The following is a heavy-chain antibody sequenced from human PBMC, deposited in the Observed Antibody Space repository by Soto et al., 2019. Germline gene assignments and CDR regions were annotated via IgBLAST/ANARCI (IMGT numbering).Heavy chain of an antibody. CDR2: ISWDGGST. Sequence: GGSLRLFCAASGFTFDDYTMHWVRQAPGKGLEWVSLISWDGGSTYYADSVKGRITISRDNSKNSLYLQMNSLRTEDTALYYCAKDLNSIAVAGPITFDYWGQGTLVTVSS. D-gene: IGHD6-19*01. CDR1: GFTFDDYT. J-gene: IGHJ4*02. CDR3: AKDLNSIAVAGPITFDY. V-gene: IGHV3-43*01.